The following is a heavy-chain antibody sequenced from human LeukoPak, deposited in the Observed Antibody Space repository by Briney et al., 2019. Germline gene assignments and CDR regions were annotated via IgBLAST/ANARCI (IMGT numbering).Heavy chain of an antibody. CDR2: INHSGST. D-gene: IGHD3-22*01. CDR3: AXXXSXXXYYDSSGIWGPYYFDY. Sequence: SETLSLTCAVYGGSFSGYYWTWIRQPPGKGLEWIGEINHSGSTNYNPSLKSRVTISVDTSKNQFSLKLSSVTAADTAVYYCAXXXSXXXYYDSSGIWGPYYFDYWGQGTLVTVSS. V-gene: IGHV4-34*01. CDR1: GGSFSGYY. J-gene: IGHJ4*02.